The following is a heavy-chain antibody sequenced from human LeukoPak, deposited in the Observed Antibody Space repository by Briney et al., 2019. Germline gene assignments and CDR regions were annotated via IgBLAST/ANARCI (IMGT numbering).Heavy chain of an antibody. V-gene: IGHV3-66*01. CDR1: AYSISSGFY. CDR2: IYGGGDA. Sequence: ETLSLTCTVSAYSISSGFYWGWIRQPPGKGLEWVSVIYGGGDAYYADSVKGRFTIARDNSKKTLYLQMNNLRVEDTAVYYCARVQFQWFDPWGQGALVTVSS. CDR3: ARVQFQWFDP. J-gene: IGHJ5*02. D-gene: IGHD6-19*01.